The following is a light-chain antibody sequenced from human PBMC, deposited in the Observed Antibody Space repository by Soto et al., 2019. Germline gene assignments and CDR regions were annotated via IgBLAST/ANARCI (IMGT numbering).Light chain of an antibody. CDR2: DAS. CDR3: QQYGSSPGT. Sequence: ETVLTQSPATLSLSPGESATLSCRASQSVSTYLAWYQQKPGQAPRLLIYDASNRVTGIPDTFSGSGSGTDFTLTINRLEPEDFAMYYCQQYGSSPGTFGPGTKVDIK. V-gene: IGKV3-20*01. J-gene: IGKJ1*01. CDR1: QSVSTY.